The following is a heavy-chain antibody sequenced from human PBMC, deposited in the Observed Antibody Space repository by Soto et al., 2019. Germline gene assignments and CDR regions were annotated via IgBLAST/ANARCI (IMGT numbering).Heavy chain of an antibody. CDR2: ISFDGSNQ. V-gene: IGHV3-30*18. D-gene: IGHD6-13*01. J-gene: IGHJ4*02. CDR1: GFTFSNYG. CDR3: AKGSSSWYYPHFDY. Sequence: QVQLAESGGGVVQPGTSLRLSCVASGFTFSNYGMHWVRQAPGKGLEWVTIISFDGSNQNYADSVKGRFTISRDNSKNTLYLQMNSLRAEDMAVYYCAKGSSSWYYPHFDYWGQGTLVTVSS.